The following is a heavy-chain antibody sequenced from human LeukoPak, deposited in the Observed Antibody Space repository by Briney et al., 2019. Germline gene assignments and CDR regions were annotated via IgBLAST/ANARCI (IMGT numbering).Heavy chain of an antibody. CDR3: AILLPPFLAATGSRRGYNWFDP. CDR2: IYHSVST. CDR1: GGSLSSSNW. D-gene: IGHD6-13*01. J-gene: IGHJ5*02. Sequence: SGTLSLTCAVSGGSLSSSNWWSWVRQPPGKGLEWIGEIYHSVSTNYNPSLKSRVTISVDKSKNQFSLKLSSVTAADTAVYYCAILLPPFLAATGSRRGYNWFDPWGQGTLVTVSS. V-gene: IGHV4-4*02.